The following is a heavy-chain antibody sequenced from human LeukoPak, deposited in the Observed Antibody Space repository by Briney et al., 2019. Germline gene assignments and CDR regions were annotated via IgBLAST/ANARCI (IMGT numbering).Heavy chain of an antibody. CDR3: ATGKECSSTSCYMTFDP. CDR2: INPSGGST. CDR1: GYTFTSYY. J-gene: IGHJ5*02. V-gene: IGHV1-46*01. D-gene: IGHD2-2*01. Sequence: ASVKVSCKASGYTFTSYYMHWVRQAPGQGLEWMGIINPSGGSTSYAQKFQGRVTMTRDTSTSTVYMELSSLRSEDTAVYYCATGKECSSTSCYMTFDPWGQGTLVTVSS.